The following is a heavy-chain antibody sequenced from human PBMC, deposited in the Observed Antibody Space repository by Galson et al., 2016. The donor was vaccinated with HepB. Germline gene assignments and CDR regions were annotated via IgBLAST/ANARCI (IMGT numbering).Heavy chain of an antibody. Sequence: SVKVSCKASGYTFANYGLTWVRQAPGQGLEWMGWINTNTGSPTYAQGFTGRMFFSLDTSVSTTYLQIYSLQAGDTAVYYCARDRGGYSDFWGQGTLVTVSS. D-gene: IGHD4-23*01. V-gene: IGHV7-4-1*01. CDR1: GYTFANYG. CDR3: ARDRGGYSDF. CDR2: INTNTGSP. J-gene: IGHJ4*02.